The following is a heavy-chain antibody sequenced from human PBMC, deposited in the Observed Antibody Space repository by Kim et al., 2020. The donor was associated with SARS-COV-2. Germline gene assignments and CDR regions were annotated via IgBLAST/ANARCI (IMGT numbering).Heavy chain of an antibody. D-gene: IGHD1-26*01. J-gene: IGHJ6*02. Sequence: SVKGRFTISRDNAKNTLYLQMNSLRAEDTAVYYCARELPPTYYYYYGMDVWGQGTTVTVSS. CDR3: ARELPPTYYYYYGMDV. V-gene: IGHV3-74*01.